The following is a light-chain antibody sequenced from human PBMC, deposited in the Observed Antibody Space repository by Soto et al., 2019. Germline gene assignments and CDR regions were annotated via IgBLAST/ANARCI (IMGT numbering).Light chain of an antibody. CDR2: KAS. Sequence: DIQMTQSPSTLSGSVGDRVTITCRASQTISSWLAWYQQKPGKAPKLLIYKASTLKSGVPSRFSGSGSGTEFTLTISSLQPDDFATYYCQQYSTRRTFGQGTKVDI. V-gene: IGKV1-5*03. CDR1: QTISSW. CDR3: QQYSTRRT. J-gene: IGKJ1*01.